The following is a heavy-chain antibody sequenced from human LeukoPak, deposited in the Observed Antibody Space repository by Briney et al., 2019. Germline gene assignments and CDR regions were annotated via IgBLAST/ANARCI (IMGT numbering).Heavy chain of an antibody. J-gene: IGHJ4*02. CDR3: ARVWRKTGHPLGY. CDR1: GYTFTGYH. Sequence: GASVKVSCKASGYTFTGYHMHWVRQAPGQGLEWMGWINPNSGGTNYAQKFQGRVTMTRDTSISTAYMELSRLRSDDTAVYYCARVWRKTGHPLGYWGQGTLVTVSS. CDR2: INPNSGGT. D-gene: IGHD7-27*01. V-gene: IGHV1-2*02.